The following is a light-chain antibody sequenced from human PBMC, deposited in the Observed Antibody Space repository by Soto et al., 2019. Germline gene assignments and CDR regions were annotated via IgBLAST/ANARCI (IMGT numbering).Light chain of an antibody. CDR3: SSYAGGNNVI. CDR2: DVT. CDR1: SSDVGGYNY. J-gene: IGLJ2*01. Sequence: QSVLTQPPSASGSPGQSVTISCTGTSSDVGGYNYVSWYQQHPGKAPKLMIYDVTKRPSGVPDRFSGSKSGNTASLTVSGLQAEDEADYYCSSYAGGNNVIFGGGTKVIVL. V-gene: IGLV2-8*01.